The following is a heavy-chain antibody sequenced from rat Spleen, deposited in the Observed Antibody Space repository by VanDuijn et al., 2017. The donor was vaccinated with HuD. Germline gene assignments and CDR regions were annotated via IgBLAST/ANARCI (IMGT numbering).Heavy chain of an antibody. Sequence: QVQLKESGPGLVQPSQTLSLICTVSGFSLISNTVNWVRQPPGKGLEWMGGIWGDGSTDYNSSVKSRLSISRDTSKNQVFLKMNSLQTDDTGTYYCTIHPRYWGQGVMVTVSS. V-gene: IGHV2-1*01. CDR3: TIHPRY. J-gene: IGHJ2*01. CDR2: IWGDGST. CDR1: GFSLISNT. D-gene: IGHD3-1*01.